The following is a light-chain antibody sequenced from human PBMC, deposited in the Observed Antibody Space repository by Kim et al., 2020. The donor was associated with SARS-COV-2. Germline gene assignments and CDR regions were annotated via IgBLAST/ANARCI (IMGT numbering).Light chain of an antibody. CDR2: SAS. J-gene: IGKJ2*01. Sequence: EIVLTQSPGTLSLSPGERASLSCRASQSVSSSYLAWYQQKPGQAPRLLIYSASSRATGIPDRFSGSGSGIDFTLTISRLEPEDFAVYYCQQYGSSPMYTFGQGTKLEI. CDR1: QSVSSSY. V-gene: IGKV3-20*01. CDR3: QQYGSSPMYT.